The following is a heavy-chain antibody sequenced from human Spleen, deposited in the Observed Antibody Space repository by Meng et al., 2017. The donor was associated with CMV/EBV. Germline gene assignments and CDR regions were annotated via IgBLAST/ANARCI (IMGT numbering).Heavy chain of an antibody. CDR1: GGSISGYY. J-gene: IGHJ4*02. Sequence: QGQLQESGPGLVKPSGTLCLTCTVSGGSISGYYWSWIRQPPGKGLEWIGYIYSSGRTNYNPSLKSRATISVDTSRNQFSLKLTSVTAADTAMYYCARGTMSGGDYWGQGTLVTVSS. CDR2: IYSSGRT. V-gene: IGHV4-59*01. CDR3: ARGTMSGGDY. D-gene: IGHD1-26*01.